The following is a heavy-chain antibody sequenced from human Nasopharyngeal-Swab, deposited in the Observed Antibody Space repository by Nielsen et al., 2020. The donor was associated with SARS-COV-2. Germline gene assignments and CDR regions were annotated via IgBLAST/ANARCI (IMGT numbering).Heavy chain of an antibody. CDR3: ARGRGRGGIWNYYYYYMDV. V-gene: IGHV4-39*07. CDR1: GGSISSSCYY. D-gene: IGHD3-10*01. J-gene: IGHJ6*03. Sequence: SETLSLTCTVSGGSISSSCYYWGWLRPPPGKGLEWIGSLYYSGSTYYNPTLKSRVTISVDTSKNQFSLKLSSVTAADTAVYYCARGRGRGGIWNYYYYYMDVWGKGTTVTVSS. CDR2: LYYSGST.